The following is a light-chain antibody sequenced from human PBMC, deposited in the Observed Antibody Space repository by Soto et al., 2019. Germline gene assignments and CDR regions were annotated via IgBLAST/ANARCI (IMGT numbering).Light chain of an antibody. Sequence: QSVLTQPASVSGSPGQSLTISCTGTSSDVGSYNLVSWYQQHPGKAPKLMIFEVSKRPSGVSNRFSGSKSGNTASLTISGLQAEDEADYYCCSYAGSSTWVFGGGTKVTVL. CDR2: EVS. CDR3: CSYAGSSTWV. V-gene: IGLV2-23*02. CDR1: SSDVGSYNL. J-gene: IGLJ3*02.